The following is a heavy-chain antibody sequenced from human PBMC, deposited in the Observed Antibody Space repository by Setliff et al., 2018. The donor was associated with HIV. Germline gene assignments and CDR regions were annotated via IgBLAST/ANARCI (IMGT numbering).Heavy chain of an antibody. J-gene: IGHJ6*03. CDR2: TYYRSKWSN. CDR3: ARGGDWDYNYYMDV. Sequence: PSQTLSLTCAISGDSVSSNAAAWNWIRQSPSRGLEWLGRTYYRSKWSNDYAVSVKSRITSNPDTSKNQFSLQLNSVTPADTAVYFCARGGDWDYNYYMDVWDKGTTVTVSS. D-gene: IGHD3-16*01. V-gene: IGHV6-1*01. CDR1: GDSVSSNAAA.